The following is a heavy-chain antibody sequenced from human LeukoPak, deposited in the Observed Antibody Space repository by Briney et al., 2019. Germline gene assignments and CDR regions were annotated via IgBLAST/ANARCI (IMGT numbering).Heavy chain of an antibody. CDR3: ARRYGDYVGSFEY. CDR2: ISTSSSYI. D-gene: IGHD4-17*01. CDR1: GITFSSYS. V-gene: IGHV3-21*01. J-gene: IGHJ4*02. Sequence: GGSLRLSCAASGITFSSYSMNWVRQAPGKRLEWVSSISTSSSYIYYADSVKGRFTISRDNAKNSLYLQMNSLRAEDTAVYYCARRYGDYVGSFEYWGQGTLVTVSS.